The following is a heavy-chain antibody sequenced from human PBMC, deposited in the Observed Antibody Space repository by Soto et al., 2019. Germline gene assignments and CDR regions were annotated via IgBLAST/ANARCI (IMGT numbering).Heavy chain of an antibody. CDR1: GGSISSGDYY. V-gene: IGHV4-30-4*01. Sequence: QVQLQESGPGLVKPSQTLSLTCTVSGGSISSGDYYWSWIRQPPGKGLEWIGYNYCSGSTYYNPSLKGRVTISVDTSKNQFSLKLSSVTAADTAVYYCARSPDCSGGSCYSGVDYWGQGTLVTVSS. J-gene: IGHJ4*02. CDR3: ARSPDCSGGSCYSGVDY. CDR2: NYCSGST. D-gene: IGHD2-15*01.